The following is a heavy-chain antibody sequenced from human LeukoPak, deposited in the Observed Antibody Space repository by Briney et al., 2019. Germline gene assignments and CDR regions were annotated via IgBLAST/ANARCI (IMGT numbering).Heavy chain of an antibody. CDR2: IHYTGST. J-gene: IGHJ4*02. CDR1: GASIRGYY. V-gene: IGHV4-59*01. D-gene: IGHD3-10*01. CDR3: ARGYGSGSYNNFNR. Sequence: ASETLSLTCTVSGASIRGYYWSWIRQPPGKGLEWIGYIHYTGSTDYNPSLKNRLTILVDTSKNQFSLMLTSVTAADAAVYYCARGYGSGSYNNFNRWGQGLLVAVSP.